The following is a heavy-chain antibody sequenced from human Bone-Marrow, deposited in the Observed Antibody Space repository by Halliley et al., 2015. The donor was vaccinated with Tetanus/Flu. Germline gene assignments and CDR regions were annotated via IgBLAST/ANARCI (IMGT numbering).Heavy chain of an antibody. D-gene: IGHD3-22*01. CDR2: GGST. CDR3: AKFDSTMIVMTSDRRVYGIDI. V-gene: IGHV3-23*01. J-gene: IGHJ3*02. Sequence: GGSTFYADSVKGRFTTSRDNSKNTLYLQMNSLRAEDTAAYYCAKFDSTMIVMTSDRRVYGIDIWGQGTMVTVSS.